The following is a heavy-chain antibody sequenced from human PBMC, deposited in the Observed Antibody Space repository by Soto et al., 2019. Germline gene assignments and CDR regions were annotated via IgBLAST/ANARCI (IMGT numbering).Heavy chain of an antibody. CDR3: AVVPAANGHYGMDV. V-gene: IGHV5-51*01. CDR2: IYPGDSDT. J-gene: IGHJ6*02. Sequence: GESLKISCKGSGYSFTSYWIGWVRQMPGKGLEWMGIIYPGDSDTRYSPSFQGQVTISADKSISTAYLQMNSLRAEDTAVYYCAVVPAANGHYGMDVWGQGTTVTVSS. D-gene: IGHD2-2*01. CDR1: GYSFTSYW.